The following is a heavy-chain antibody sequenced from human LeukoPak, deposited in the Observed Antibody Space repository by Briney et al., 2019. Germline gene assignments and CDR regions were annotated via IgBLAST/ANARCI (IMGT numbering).Heavy chain of an antibody. CDR3: ARVTHSSYWYFDL. V-gene: IGHV1-2*02. J-gene: IGHJ2*01. D-gene: IGHD3-22*01. CDR1: GYTFTGYY. Sequence: VASVKVSCKASGYTFTGYYMHWVQQAPGQGLEWMGWINPNSGGTNYAQKFQGRVTMTRDTSISTAYMELSRLRSDDTAVYYCARVTHSSYWYFDLWGRGTLVTVSS. CDR2: INPNSGGT.